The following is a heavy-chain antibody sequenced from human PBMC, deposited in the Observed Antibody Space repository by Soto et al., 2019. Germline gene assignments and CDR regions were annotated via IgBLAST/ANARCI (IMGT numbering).Heavy chain of an antibody. D-gene: IGHD2-2*01. CDR3: ARSQGSSTSLELYYYYYYGMDV. Sequence: QVQMVQSGAEVKKPGSSVKFSCKASGGTLRSYAISWVRQAPGQGLEWMGGIIPISDTTNYAQKFQGRVTITAYESTSTADMELGSLRSEDTAVYYCARSQGSSTSLELYYYYYYGMDVWGQGTTVTVSS. CDR2: IIPISDTT. CDR1: GGTLRSYA. V-gene: IGHV1-69*19. J-gene: IGHJ6*02.